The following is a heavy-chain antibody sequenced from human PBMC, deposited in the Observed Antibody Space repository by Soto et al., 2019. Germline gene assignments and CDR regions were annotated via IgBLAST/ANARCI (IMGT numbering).Heavy chain of an antibody. J-gene: IGHJ4*02. V-gene: IGHV3-23*01. CDR1: GFTFSSYA. D-gene: IGHD6-19*01. CDR2: ISGSGGST. Sequence: GGSLRLSCAASGFTFSSYAMSWVRQAPGKGLEWVSAISGSGGSTYYADSVKGRFTISRDNSKNTLYLQMNSLRAEDTAVYYCAKVTSSGGVAGTIDYWGQGTLVTVSS. CDR3: AKVTSSGGVAGTIDY.